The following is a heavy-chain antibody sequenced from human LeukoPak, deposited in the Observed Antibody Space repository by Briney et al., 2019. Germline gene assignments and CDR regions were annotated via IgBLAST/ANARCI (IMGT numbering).Heavy chain of an antibody. Sequence: GGSLRLSCAASGFTFSSYGIHWVRQAPGKGLEWVTVISYDGSNEYYPDSVKGRFTISRDNSKNTVYLQMNSLRAEDTAVYYCAKALGAAFDYWGQGTLVTVSS. CDR3: AKALGAAFDY. J-gene: IGHJ4*02. CDR1: GFTFSSYG. CDR2: ISYDGSNE. V-gene: IGHV3-30*18. D-gene: IGHD3-10*01.